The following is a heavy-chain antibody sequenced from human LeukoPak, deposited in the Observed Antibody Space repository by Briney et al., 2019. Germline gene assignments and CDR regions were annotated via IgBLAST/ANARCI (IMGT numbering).Heavy chain of an antibody. CDR1: GGSISSGGYY. CDR3: ARVTQNCSGGSCYPPAFDY. Sequence: SETLSLTCTVSGGSISSGGYYWSWIRQPPGKGLEWIGYIYHSGSTNYNPSLKSRVTISVDKSKNQFSLKLSSVTAADTAIYYCARVTQNCSGGSCYPPAFDYWGQGTLVTVSS. J-gene: IGHJ4*02. V-gene: IGHV4-30-2*01. CDR2: IYHSGST. D-gene: IGHD2-15*01.